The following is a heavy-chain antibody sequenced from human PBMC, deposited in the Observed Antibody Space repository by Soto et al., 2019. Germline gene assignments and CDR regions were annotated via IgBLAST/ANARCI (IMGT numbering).Heavy chain of an antibody. CDR2: INHSGST. D-gene: IGHD6-19*01. CDR1: GGSFSGYY. CDR3: ASVAVAGTLYYYGMDV. V-gene: IGHV4-34*01. J-gene: IGHJ6*02. Sequence: QVQLQQWGAGLLKPSETLSLTCAVYGGSFSGYYWSWIRQPPGKGLEWIGEINHSGSTNYNPSLKRRVTISVDTSKNQFSLKLSSVTAADTAVYYCASVAVAGTLYYYGMDVWGQGTTVTVSS.